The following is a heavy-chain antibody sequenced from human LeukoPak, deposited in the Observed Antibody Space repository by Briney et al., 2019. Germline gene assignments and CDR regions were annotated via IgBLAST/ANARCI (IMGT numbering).Heavy chain of an antibody. Sequence: PSETLSLTCTVSGGSVSSGNYYWSWIRQPPGKGLEYIGYIYNSGSTNYNPSLKSRVAISVDTSKNPSSLKLSSVTAADTAVSYCARDLAWYTFDPWGQGTLVTVSS. CDR2: IYNSGST. CDR1: GGSVSSGNYY. D-gene: IGHD6-13*01. J-gene: IGHJ5*02. CDR3: ARDLAWYTFDP. V-gene: IGHV4-61*01.